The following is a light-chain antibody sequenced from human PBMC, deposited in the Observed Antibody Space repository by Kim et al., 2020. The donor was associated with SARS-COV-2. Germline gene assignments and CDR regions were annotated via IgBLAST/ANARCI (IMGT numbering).Light chain of an antibody. V-gene: IGLV3-1*01. CDR2: RDT. CDR1: NLGHKF. CDR3: QTWDTSVV. Sequence: VSRAPGQTATIACSGDNLGHKFASWYQQKPGQSPVVVIYRDTRRPSGIPERFSGSKSGNTATLTIRGTQAMDEADYYCQTWDTSVVFGGGTQLTVL. J-gene: IGLJ3*02.